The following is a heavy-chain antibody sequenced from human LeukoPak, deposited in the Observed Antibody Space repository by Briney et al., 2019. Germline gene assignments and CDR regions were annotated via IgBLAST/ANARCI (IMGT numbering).Heavy chain of an antibody. CDR1: GGSFSGYY. J-gene: IGHJ6*04. V-gene: IGHV4-34*01. Sequence: SETLSLTCAVYGGSFSGYYWSWIRQPPGKGLEWIGEINHSGSTNYNPSLKSRVTISVDTSKNQFSLKLSSVTAADTAVYYCARGDYDILTGYLDVWGKGTTVTISS. CDR3: ARGDYDILTGYLDV. D-gene: IGHD3-9*01. CDR2: INHSGST.